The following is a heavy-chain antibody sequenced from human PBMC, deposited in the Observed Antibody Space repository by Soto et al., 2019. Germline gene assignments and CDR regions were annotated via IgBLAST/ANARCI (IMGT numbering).Heavy chain of an antibody. V-gene: IGHV3-23*01. J-gene: IGHJ4*02. D-gene: IGHD3-22*01. CDR3: ARVMPYYYDSRGLDY. Sequence: GGSLRLSCAASAFNFSSYAMCWVRQGPGKGLDWVEVVSIGGSTHYADSVRCRFTISRDNSKNTLYLQMNSLRAEDTAVYYCARVMPYYYDSRGLDYWGQGTMVTVSS. CDR2: VSIGGST. CDR1: AFNFSSYA.